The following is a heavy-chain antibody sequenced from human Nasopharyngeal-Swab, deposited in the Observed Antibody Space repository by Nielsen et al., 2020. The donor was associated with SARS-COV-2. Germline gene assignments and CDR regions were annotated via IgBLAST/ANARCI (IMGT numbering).Heavy chain of an antibody. CDR1: GFTFSGSA. Sequence: RGSLRLSCAASGFTFSGSAMHWVRQDPGKGLEWVGRIRSKANSYATAYAASVKGRFTISRDDSKNTAYLQMNSLKTEDTAVYYCTSSIAAAGSRYYYYYMDVWGKGTTVTVSS. CDR2: IRSKANSYAT. J-gene: IGHJ6*03. D-gene: IGHD6-13*01. V-gene: IGHV3-73*01. CDR3: TSSIAAAGSRYYYYYMDV.